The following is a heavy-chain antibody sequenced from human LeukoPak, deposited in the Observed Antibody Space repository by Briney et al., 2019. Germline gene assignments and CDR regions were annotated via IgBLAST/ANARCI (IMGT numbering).Heavy chain of an antibody. CDR3: AKDTVVRGVIITGWFDP. D-gene: IGHD3-10*01. Sequence: GGSLRLSCAASGFTFSSYSMNWVRQAPGKGLEWVSSISSSSSYIYYADSVKGRFTISRDNAKNSLYLQMNSLRAEDTALYYCAKDTVVRGVIITGWFDPWGQGTLVTVSS. J-gene: IGHJ5*02. CDR1: GFTFSSYS. V-gene: IGHV3-21*04. CDR2: ISSSSSYI.